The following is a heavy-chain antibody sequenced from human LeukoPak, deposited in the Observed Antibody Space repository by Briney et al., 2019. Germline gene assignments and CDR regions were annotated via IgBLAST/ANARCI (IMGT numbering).Heavy chain of an antibody. Sequence: SETLSLTCTVSGGSISSSSYYWGWIRQPPGKGLEWIGSIYYSGSTYYNPSLKSRVTISVDTSKNQFSLKLSSVTAADTAVYYCARGLPRYCSSTSCYVAEYPHWFDPWGQGTLVTVSS. V-gene: IGHV4-39*07. CDR2: IYYSGST. D-gene: IGHD2-2*01. CDR1: GGSISSSSYY. CDR3: ARGLPRYCSSTSCYVAEYPHWFDP. J-gene: IGHJ5*02.